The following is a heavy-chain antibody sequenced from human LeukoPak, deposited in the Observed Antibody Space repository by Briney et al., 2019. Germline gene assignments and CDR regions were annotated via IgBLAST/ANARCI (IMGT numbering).Heavy chain of an antibody. V-gene: IGHV5-10-1*01. CDR1: GYSFTSYW. Sequence: GESLKISCKGSGYSFTSYWTSWVRQMPGKGLEWMGRIDPSDSYTNYSPSFQGHVTISADKSISTAYLQWSSLKASDTAMYYCARPSYYYGSGSYSDSYYFDYWGQGTLVTVSS. D-gene: IGHD3-10*01. CDR3: ARPSYYYGSGSYSDSYYFDY. J-gene: IGHJ4*02. CDR2: IDPSDSYT.